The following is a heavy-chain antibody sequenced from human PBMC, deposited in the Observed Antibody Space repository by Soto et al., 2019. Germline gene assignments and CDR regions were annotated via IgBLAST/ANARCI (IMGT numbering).Heavy chain of an antibody. D-gene: IGHD2-21*01. CDR3: ALKGDGYRGFKY. CDR2: IYWDDAK. Sequence: QITLKESGPTLVKPTQTLTLTCTLSGFSLSTSGVGVGWIRQPPGKALEWLALIYWDDAKRYSPFLKSSRTITKDTSKNQVVLTLTNMDPVDTATYYCALKGDGYRGFKYWGQGTLVTVSS. J-gene: IGHJ4*02. V-gene: IGHV2-5*02. CDR1: GFSLSTSGVG.